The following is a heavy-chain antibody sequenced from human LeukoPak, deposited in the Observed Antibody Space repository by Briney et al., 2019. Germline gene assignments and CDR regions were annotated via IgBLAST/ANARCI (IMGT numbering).Heavy chain of an antibody. Sequence: SVKVSCKASGGALSSYAITWVRQAPGRGLEWMGGIIPIFGTTNYAQKFQGRATITADESTSTAYMELSSLRSEDTAVYYCAKYYDSRGYYWAFDIWGQGTMVTVSS. CDR1: GGALSSYA. CDR2: IIPIFGTT. V-gene: IGHV1-69*13. J-gene: IGHJ3*02. CDR3: AKYYDSRGYYWAFDI. D-gene: IGHD3-22*01.